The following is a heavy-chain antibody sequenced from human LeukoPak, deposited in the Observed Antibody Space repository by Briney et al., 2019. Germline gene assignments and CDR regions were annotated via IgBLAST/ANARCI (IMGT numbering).Heavy chain of an antibody. D-gene: IGHD5-24*01. CDR2: IYTSGST. V-gene: IGHV4-4*07. Sequence: KPSENLSLTCTVSGGSISSYYWSWIRQPPGKGLEWIGRIYTSGSTNYNPSLKSRVTMSVDTSKNQFSLKLSSVTAADTAVYYCARDGDGYNYYYYGMDVWGQGTTVTVSS. J-gene: IGHJ6*02. CDR3: ARDGDGYNYYYYGMDV. CDR1: GGSISSYY.